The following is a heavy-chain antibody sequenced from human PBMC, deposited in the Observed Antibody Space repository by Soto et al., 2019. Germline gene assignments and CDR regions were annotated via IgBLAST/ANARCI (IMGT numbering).Heavy chain of an antibody. Sequence: GGSLRLSCAASGFTFSSYAMSWVRQAPGKGLEWVSAISGSGGSTYYADSVKGRFTISRDNSKNTLYLQMNSLRAEDTAVYYCAKDRPSRRYCSGTSCALFFDYWGQGTLVTVSS. CDR3: AKDRPSRRYCSGTSCALFFDY. CDR1: GFTFSSYA. V-gene: IGHV3-23*01. CDR2: ISGSGGST. D-gene: IGHD2-2*01. J-gene: IGHJ4*02.